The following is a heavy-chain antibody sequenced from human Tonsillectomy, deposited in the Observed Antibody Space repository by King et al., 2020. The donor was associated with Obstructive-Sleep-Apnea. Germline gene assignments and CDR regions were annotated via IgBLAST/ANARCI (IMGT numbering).Heavy chain of an antibody. CDR3: VKDCEGGWQWELFDY. J-gene: IGHJ4*02. D-gene: IGHD1-26*01. Sequence: DVQLVESGGGLVQPGGSLRLSCSASGFTVSSYAMHWVRQAPGKGLEYVSAISSYGGSTYYADSVKGRFTISRDNSKNTLYLQMSSLRAEDTAVSYCVKDCEGGWQWELFDYWGQGTLVTVSS. CDR1: GFTVSSYA. V-gene: IGHV3-64D*06. CDR2: ISSYGGST.